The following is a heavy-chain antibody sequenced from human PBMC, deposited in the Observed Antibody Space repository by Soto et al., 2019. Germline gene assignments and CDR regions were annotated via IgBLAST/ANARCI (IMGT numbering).Heavy chain of an antibody. J-gene: IGHJ1*01. V-gene: IGHV1-18*01. Sequence: QVQLVQSGSEVKKPGASVKVSCKASGYTFTSFGVNWVRQAPGQGLEWMGWVNAYNGNTNYAQKFQDRVTLTADTYTSTACMEVKSLRSDDTAVDYCSTGASGTAAHVIWSQGTMVTVSS. CDR3: STGASGTAAHVI. D-gene: IGHD6-13*01. CDR2: VNAYNGNT. CDR1: GYTFTSFG.